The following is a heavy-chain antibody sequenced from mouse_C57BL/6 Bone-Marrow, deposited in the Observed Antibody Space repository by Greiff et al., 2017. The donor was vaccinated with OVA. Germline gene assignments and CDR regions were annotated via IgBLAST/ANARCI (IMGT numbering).Heavy chain of an antibody. CDR1: GYTFTDYN. CDR3: ARRRSFWYFDV. V-gene: IGHV1-18*01. CDR2: INPNNGGT. J-gene: IGHJ1*03. D-gene: IGHD1-1*01. Sequence: VQLQQSGPELVKPGASVTIPCKASGYTFTDYNMDWVKQSHGKSLEWIGDINPNNGGTIYNQTFKGKATLTVDKSSSTAYMELRSLTSEDTAVYYCARRRSFWYFDVWGTGTTVTVAS.